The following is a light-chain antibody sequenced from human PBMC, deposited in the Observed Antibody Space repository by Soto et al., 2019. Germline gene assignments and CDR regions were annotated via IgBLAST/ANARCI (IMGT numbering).Light chain of an antibody. CDR1: SGHSSNV. Sequence: QSVLTQSPSASASLGASVKLTCTLSSGHSSNVIAWHQQQPEKGPRYLMKVNNDGSHIKGDGIPDRFSGSSSGAERYLTISSLQSEDEADYYCQTWDTPIGVFGGGTKLTVL. J-gene: IGLJ2*01. CDR3: QTWDTPIGV. CDR2: VNNDGSH. V-gene: IGLV4-69*01.